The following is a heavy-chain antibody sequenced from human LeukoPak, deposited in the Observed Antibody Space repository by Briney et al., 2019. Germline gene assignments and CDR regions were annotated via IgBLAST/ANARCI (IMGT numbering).Heavy chain of an antibody. CDR1: GFTFSSYA. CDR3: ARENPSSHYYYGMDV. J-gene: IGHJ6*02. V-gene: IGHV3-30-3*01. CDR2: ISYDGSNK. Sequence: PGGSLRLSCAASGFTFSSYAMHWVRRAPGKGLEWVAVISYDGSNKYYADSVKGRFTISRDNSKNTLYLQMNSLRAEDTAVYYCARENPSSHYYYGMDVWGQGTTVTVSS.